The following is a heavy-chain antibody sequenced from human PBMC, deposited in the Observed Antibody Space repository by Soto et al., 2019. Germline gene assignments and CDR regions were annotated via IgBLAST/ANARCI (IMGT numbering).Heavy chain of an antibody. CDR1: GYTFTSYG. J-gene: IGHJ5*02. CDR2: ISAYYGKT. Sequence: GASVKVSCKASGYTFTSYGISWVRQAPGQGLEWMGWISAYYGKTNYAQKFQGRVTITTDESTSTAYMELSSLRSEDTAVYYCARTSGSYLSPWGQGTLVTVSA. D-gene: IGHD3-10*01. CDR3: ARTSGSYLSP. V-gene: IGHV1-18*01.